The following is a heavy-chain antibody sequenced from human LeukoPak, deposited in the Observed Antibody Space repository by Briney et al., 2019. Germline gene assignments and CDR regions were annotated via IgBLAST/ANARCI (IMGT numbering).Heavy chain of an antibody. Sequence: ASVKVSCKASGYTCTSYDINWVRQATGQGLEWMGWMNPNSGNTGYAQKFQGRVTMTRNTSISTAYMELSSLRSEDTAVYYCARDVEMATEVFDYWGQGTLVTVSS. D-gene: IGHD5-24*01. CDR3: ARDVEMATEVFDY. J-gene: IGHJ4*02. CDR2: MNPNSGNT. V-gene: IGHV1-8*01. CDR1: GYTCTSYD.